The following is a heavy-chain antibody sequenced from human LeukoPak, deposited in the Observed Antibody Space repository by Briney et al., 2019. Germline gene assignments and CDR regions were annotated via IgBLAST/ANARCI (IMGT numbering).Heavy chain of an antibody. J-gene: IGHJ4*02. CDR1: GGSISSYY. Sequence: SETLSLTCTVSGGSISSYYWSWIRHPAGKGLEWIGHIYASGNTNYNPSLKSQVTMSVDTSKNQFSLKLSSVTAADTAVYYCARVKVGALDYWGQGTLVTVSS. CDR2: IYASGNT. CDR3: ARVKVGALDY. V-gene: IGHV4-4*07.